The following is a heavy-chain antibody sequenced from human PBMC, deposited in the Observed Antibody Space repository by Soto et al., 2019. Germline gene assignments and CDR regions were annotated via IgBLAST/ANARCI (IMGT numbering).Heavy chain of an antibody. CDR1: GFTFSDYY. V-gene: IGHV3-11*01. Sequence: QVQLVESGGGLVKPGGSLRLSCAASGFTFSDYYMSWIRQAPGKGLEWVSYISSSGSTIYYADSVKGRFTISRDNAKNSLYLQMISLSAEDTDVYYCARDAYYYGSGGGYYYYYMDVWGNGTTVTVSS. CDR3: ARDAYYYGSGGGYYYYYMDV. CDR2: ISSSGSTI. J-gene: IGHJ6*03. D-gene: IGHD3-10*01.